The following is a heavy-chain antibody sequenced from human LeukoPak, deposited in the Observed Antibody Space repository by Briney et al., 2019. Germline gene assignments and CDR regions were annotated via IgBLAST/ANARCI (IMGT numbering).Heavy chain of an antibody. CDR3: ARTHYGSGSYYLRRDWFDP. CDR1: GGSISSGEYY. Sequence: SETLSLTCSVSGGSISSGEYYWSWIRQQPGKGLEWIGEINHSGSTNYNPSLKSRVTISVDTSKNQFSLKLSSVTAADTAVYYCARTHYGSGSYYLRRDWFDPWGQGTLVTVSS. CDR2: INHSGST. J-gene: IGHJ5*02. V-gene: IGHV4-39*07. D-gene: IGHD3-10*01.